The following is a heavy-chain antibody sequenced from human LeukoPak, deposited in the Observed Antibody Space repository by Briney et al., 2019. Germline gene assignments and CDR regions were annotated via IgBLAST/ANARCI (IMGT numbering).Heavy chain of an antibody. CDR3: ARGRYFDWFRFDY. D-gene: IGHD3-9*01. V-gene: IGHV4-61*08. CDR1: GGSISSGGYY. CDR2: IYYSGST. Sequence: SETLSLTCTVSGGSISSGGYYWSWIRQSPGKGLEWIGYIYYSGSTNYNPSLKSRVTISVDTSKNQFSLKLSSVTAADTAVYYCARGRYFDWFRFDYWGQGTLVTVSS. J-gene: IGHJ4*02.